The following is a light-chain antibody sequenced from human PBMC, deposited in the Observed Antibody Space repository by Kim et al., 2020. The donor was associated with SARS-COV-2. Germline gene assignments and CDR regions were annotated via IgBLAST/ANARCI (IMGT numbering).Light chain of an antibody. CDR2: RNN. CDR1: SSNIGSNY. V-gene: IGLV1-47*01. CDR3: AAWDDSLSGVV. J-gene: IGLJ2*01. Sequence: GQRDTISGSGSSSNIGSNYVYWYQQLPGTAPKLLIYRNNQRPSGVPDRFSGSKSGTSASLAISGLRSEDEADYYCAAWDDSLSGVVFGGGTQLTVL.